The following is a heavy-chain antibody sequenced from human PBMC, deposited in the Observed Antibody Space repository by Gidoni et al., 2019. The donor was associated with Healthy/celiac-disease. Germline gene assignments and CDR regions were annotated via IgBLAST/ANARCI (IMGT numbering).Heavy chain of an antibody. Sequence: EVQLVESGGGLVKPGGSLRLSCAASGFTFSSYSMNWVRQAPGKGLEWVSSISSSSSYIYYADSVKGRFTISRDNAKNSLYLQMNSLRAEDTAVYYCARGGVAVAVPGGFDPWGQGTLVTVSS. V-gene: IGHV3-21*01. CDR2: ISSSSSYI. J-gene: IGHJ5*02. CDR1: GFTFSSYS. CDR3: ARGGVAVAVPGGFDP. D-gene: IGHD6-19*01.